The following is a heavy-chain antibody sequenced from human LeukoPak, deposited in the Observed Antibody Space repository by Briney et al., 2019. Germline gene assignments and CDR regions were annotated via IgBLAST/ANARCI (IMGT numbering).Heavy chain of an antibody. CDR2: IIPILDIA. D-gene: IGHD2-15*01. J-gene: IGHJ4*02. Sequence: GASVNVSCKASVGTFSSYPISWVRQAPGQGLEWMGRIIPILDIANYAQKFQGRVTISADKSTSTAYMELSSLRSEDTAVYYCARTIPGGGGTYFDYWGQGTLVTVSS. CDR1: VGTFSSYP. V-gene: IGHV1-69*02. CDR3: ARTIPGGGGTYFDY.